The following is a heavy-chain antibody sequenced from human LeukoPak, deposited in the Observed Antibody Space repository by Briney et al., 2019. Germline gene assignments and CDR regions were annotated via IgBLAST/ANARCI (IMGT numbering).Heavy chain of an antibody. J-gene: IGHJ5*02. CDR1: GGSFSGYY. Sequence: SETLSLTCAVYGGSFSGYYWSWIRQPPGKGLEWIGEINHSGSANYNPSLKSRVTISVDTSKNQFSLKLSSVTAADTAVYYCARDLSVVPAATEPNWFDPWGQGTLVTVSS. CDR2: INHSGSA. D-gene: IGHD2-2*01. V-gene: IGHV4-34*01. CDR3: ARDLSVVPAATEPNWFDP.